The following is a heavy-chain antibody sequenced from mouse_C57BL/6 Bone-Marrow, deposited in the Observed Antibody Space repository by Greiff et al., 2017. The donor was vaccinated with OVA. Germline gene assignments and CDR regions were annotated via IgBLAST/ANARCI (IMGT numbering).Heavy chain of an antibody. J-gene: IGHJ1*03. CDR1: GYAFSSSW. V-gene: IGHV1-82*01. D-gene: IGHD2-5*01. CDR2: IYPGDGDT. Sequence: VQVVESGPELVKPGASVKISCKASGYAFSSSWMNWVKQRPGKGLEGIGRIYPGDGDTNYNGKFKGKATLTADKSSSTAYMQLSSLTSEDSAVYFCASPPTIVTTRFYWYFDVWGTGTTVTVSS. CDR3: ASPPTIVTTRFYWYFDV.